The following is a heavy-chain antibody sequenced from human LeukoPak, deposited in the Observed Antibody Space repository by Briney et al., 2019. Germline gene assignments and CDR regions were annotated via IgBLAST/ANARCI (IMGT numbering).Heavy chain of an antibody. J-gene: IGHJ4*02. Sequence: GGSLRLSCAASGFTFDDYAMHWVRQAPGKGLEWVSGISWNSGSIGYADSVKGRFTISRDNAKNSLYLQMNSLRAEDTALYYCAKAYRAMGPSSFDYWGQGTLVTVSS. CDR1: GFTFDDYA. V-gene: IGHV3-9*01. CDR3: AKAYRAMGPSSFDY. CDR2: ISWNSGSI. D-gene: IGHD5-18*01.